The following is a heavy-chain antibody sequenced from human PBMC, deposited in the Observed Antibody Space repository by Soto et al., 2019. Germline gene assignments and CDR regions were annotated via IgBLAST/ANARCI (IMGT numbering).Heavy chain of an antibody. D-gene: IGHD3-10*01. J-gene: IGHJ4*02. CDR1: GFTLSDYY. CDR2: ISSSSSYT. CDR3: ARRPPYYGSSQNDY. V-gene: IGHV3-11*03. Sequence: PGGALRHPCGGSGFTLSDYYMSWIRQAPGKGLEWVSYISSSSSYTNYADSVKGRFTISRDNAKNSLYLQMNSLRAEDTAVYYCARRPPYYGSSQNDYWDQGTLVTVSS.